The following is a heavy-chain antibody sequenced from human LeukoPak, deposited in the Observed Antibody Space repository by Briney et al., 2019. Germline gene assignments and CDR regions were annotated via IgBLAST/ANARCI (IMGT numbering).Heavy chain of an antibody. CDR3: AREFTVANQPRFDF. Sequence: GGSLRLSCAASGFTFSNYWMIWVRQAPGKGLEWVGNIKQDGSEKRYADSVRGRFSISRDNAQTSLYLQMNSLRAEDTAVYYCAREFTVANQPRFDFWGQGTLVTVSS. CDR1: GFTFSNYW. J-gene: IGHJ4*02. CDR2: IKQDGSEK. D-gene: IGHD5-12*01. V-gene: IGHV3-7*01.